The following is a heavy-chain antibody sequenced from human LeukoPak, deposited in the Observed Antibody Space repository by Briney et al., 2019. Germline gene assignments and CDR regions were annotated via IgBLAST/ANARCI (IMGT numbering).Heavy chain of an antibody. D-gene: IGHD3-10*01. Sequence: GGSLRLSCAASGFTFSSYAMSWVRQAPGKGLEWVSAISGSGGATYYADSVKGRFTISRDNSKNTLYLQMNSLRPEDTAIYYCAREGYYGSGSPPSLYFDYWGQGTLVTVSS. CDR3: AREGYYGSGSPPSLYFDY. V-gene: IGHV3-23*01. CDR2: ISGSGGAT. CDR1: GFTFSSYA. J-gene: IGHJ4*02.